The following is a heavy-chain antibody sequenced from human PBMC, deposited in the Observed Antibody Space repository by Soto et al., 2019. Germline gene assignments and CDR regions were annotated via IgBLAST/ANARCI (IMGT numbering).Heavy chain of an antibody. V-gene: IGHV3-30-3*01. Sequence: GGSLRLSCAASGFTFATFAIHWVRQTPGKVLEWVALISYDGYNTYYADSVKGRFTISRDNSKNTLYLQMTSLRPDDTGVYYCARVNHGNNLYYYYDLDVWGQGTSVTVSS. D-gene: IGHD1-1*01. CDR1: GFTFATFA. J-gene: IGHJ6*02. CDR3: ARVNHGNNLYYYYDLDV. CDR2: ISYDGYNT.